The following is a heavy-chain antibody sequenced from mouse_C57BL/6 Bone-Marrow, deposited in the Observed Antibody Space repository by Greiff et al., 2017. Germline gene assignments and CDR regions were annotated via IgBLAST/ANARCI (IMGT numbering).Heavy chain of an antibody. CDR3: ARIAYYSNSYWYFDV. J-gene: IGHJ1*03. V-gene: IGHV5-16*01. CDR2: INYDGSST. CDR1: GFTFSDYS. D-gene: IGHD2-5*01. Sequence: DVQLVESEGGLVQPGSSMKLSCTASGFTFSDYSMAWVRQVPEKGLEWVANINYDGSSTYYLDSLKSRFIISRDNAKNILYLQMSSLKSEDTATYYCARIAYYSNSYWYFDVWGTGTTVTVSS.